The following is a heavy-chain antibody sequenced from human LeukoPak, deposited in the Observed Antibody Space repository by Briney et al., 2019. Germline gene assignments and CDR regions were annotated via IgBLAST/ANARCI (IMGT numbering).Heavy chain of an antibody. J-gene: IGHJ6*02. CDR1: GGSISSYY. Sequence: PSETLSLTCTVSGGSISSYYWSWIRQPPGEGLEWIGYIYYSGSTSYNPSLKSRVTISVDTSKNQFSLQLSSVTAADTAVYYCARQSTSYYYYGMDVWGQGTTVTVSS. CDR2: IYYSGST. V-gene: IGHV4-59*08. D-gene: IGHD2-2*01. CDR3: ARQSTSYYYYGMDV.